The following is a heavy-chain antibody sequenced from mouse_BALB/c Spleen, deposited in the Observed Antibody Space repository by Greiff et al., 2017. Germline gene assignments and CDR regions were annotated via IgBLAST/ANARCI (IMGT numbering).Heavy chain of an antibody. V-gene: IGHV1-69*02. CDR3: AKKGGAGGGDY. CDR1: GYTFTSYW. Sequence: QVQLQQPGAELVKPGASVKLSCKASGYTFTSYWMHWVKQRPGQGLEWIGEIDPSDSYTNYNQKFKGKATLTVDKSSSTAYMQLSSLTSEDSAVYYVAKKGGAGGGDYWGQGTTLTVSS. CDR2: IDPSDSYT. J-gene: IGHJ2*01.